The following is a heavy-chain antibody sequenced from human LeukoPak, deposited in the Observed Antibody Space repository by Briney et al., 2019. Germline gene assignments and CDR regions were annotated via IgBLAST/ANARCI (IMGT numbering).Heavy chain of an antibody. V-gene: IGHV3-23*01. J-gene: IGHJ3*02. CDR2: ISGSGDHT. CDR1: GSTFSDYG. Sequence: GGSLRLSCVASGSTFSDYGMSWVRHSPEKGLEWVAGISGSGDHTYYGDSVKGRFIISRDNSRNTVYLQLNSLTAEDTALYYCVKPPEWLRLRADAFDTWGQGTRVTVSS. CDR3: VKPPEWLRLRADAFDT. D-gene: IGHD5-12*01.